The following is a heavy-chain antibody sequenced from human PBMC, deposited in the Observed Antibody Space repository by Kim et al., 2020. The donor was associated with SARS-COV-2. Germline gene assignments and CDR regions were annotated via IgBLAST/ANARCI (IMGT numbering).Heavy chain of an antibody. J-gene: IGHJ6*02. D-gene: IGHD5-12*01. V-gene: IGHV1-69*01. Sequence: FQGRVTITADESTSTAYMELSSLRSEDTAVYYCAREGNVDNTFGQGMDVWGQGTTVTVSS. CDR3: AREGNVDNTFGQGMDV.